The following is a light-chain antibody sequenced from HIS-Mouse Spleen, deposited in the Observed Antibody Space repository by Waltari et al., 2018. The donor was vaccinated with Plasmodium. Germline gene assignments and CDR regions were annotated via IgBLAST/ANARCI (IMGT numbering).Light chain of an antibody. J-gene: IGKJ3*01. V-gene: IGKV3-15*01. CDR1: QSVSSN. Sequence: EIVMTQSPATLSVSPGERATLSCRASQSVSSNLAWYQQKPGQAPRLLIYGASTRAPVIPARFSGSGSGTEFTLTISSLQSEDFAVYYCQQYNNWSFTFGPGTKVDIK. CDR2: GAS. CDR3: QQYNNWSFT.